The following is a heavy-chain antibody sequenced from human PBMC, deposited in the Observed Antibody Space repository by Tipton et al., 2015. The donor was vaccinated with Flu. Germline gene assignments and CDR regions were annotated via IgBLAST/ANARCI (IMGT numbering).Heavy chain of an antibody. CDR3: ARDLTTGSYY. CDR2: ISYDGSNK. Sequence: SLRLSCAASGFTFSSYAMHWARQAPGKGLEWVAVISYDGSNKYYADSVKGRFTISRDNSKNTLYLQMNSLRAEDTAVYYCARDLTTGSYYWGQGTLVTVSS. D-gene: IGHD3-10*01. CDR1: GFTFSSYA. J-gene: IGHJ4*02. V-gene: IGHV3-30*01.